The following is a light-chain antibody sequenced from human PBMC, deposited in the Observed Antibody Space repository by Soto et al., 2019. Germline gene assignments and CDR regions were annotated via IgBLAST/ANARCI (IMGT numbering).Light chain of an antibody. Sequence: DIQKTQSPSSLSASVGDRVTITCRASQTISIYLNWYQQEPGKAPKLLIFSASTLQSGVPPRFSGSRSGTEFTLTISNLQPEDFATYYCQQSYSTPFTFGPGTKVDIK. V-gene: IGKV1-39*01. CDR3: QQSYSTPFT. CDR1: QTISIY. J-gene: IGKJ3*01. CDR2: SAS.